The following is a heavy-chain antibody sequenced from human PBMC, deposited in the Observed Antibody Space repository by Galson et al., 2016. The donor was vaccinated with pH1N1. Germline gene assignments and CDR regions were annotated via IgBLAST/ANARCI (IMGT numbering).Heavy chain of an antibody. D-gene: IGHD1-14*01. CDR1: GFSFSSSS. CDR3: ARGDTSFPDGPPPHFDS. CDR2: ISSSSSFI. Sequence: SLRLSCAASGFSFSSSSMNWVRQAPGKGLEWISCISSSSSFIYYADSVKGRFTISRDNAQKSVFLQMHSLRGEDTAVYYCARGDTSFPDGPPPHFDSWGQGTLVTVSS. J-gene: IGHJ4*02. V-gene: IGHV3-21*01.